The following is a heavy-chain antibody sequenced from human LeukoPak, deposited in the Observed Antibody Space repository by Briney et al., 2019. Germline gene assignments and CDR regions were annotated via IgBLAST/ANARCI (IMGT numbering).Heavy chain of an antibody. V-gene: IGHV3-21*05. D-gene: IGHD2-21*02. CDR2: ISSGSTYM. J-gene: IGHJ4*02. Sequence: GGSLRLSCAASGFNFSTYSMNWVRQAPGKGLEWVSYISSGSTYMYYADSLKGRFTISRDNAKSSLYLQMNSLRAEDTAVYYCARDIVHCGGDCYPGRGFDFWGQGALVTVSS. CDR3: ARDIVHCGGDCYPGRGFDF. CDR1: GFNFSTYS.